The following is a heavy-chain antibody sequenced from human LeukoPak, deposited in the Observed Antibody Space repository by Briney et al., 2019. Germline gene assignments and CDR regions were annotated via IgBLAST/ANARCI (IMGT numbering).Heavy chain of an antibody. J-gene: IGHJ4*02. CDR3: AKETGSAVGSTDFDY. D-gene: IGHD4-17*01. Sequence: GGSLRLSCAASGFTFSSYGMHWVRQVPGKGLEWVAVIWYDGSNKYYADSVKGRFTISRDNSKNTLYLQMNSLRAEDTAVYYCAKETGSAVGSTDFDYWGQGTLVTVSS. CDR2: IWYDGSNK. V-gene: IGHV3-30*02. CDR1: GFTFSSYG.